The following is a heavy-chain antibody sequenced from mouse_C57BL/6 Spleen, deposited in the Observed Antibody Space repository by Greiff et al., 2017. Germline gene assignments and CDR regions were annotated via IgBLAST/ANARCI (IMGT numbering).Heavy chain of an antibody. J-gene: IGHJ1*03. Sequence: EVQLVESGPGLVKPSQSLSLTCSVTGYSITSGYYWNWIRQFPGNKLEWMGYISYDGSNNYNPSLKNRISITRDTSKNQFFLKLNSVTTEDTATYYCAREDSTGYFDVWGTGTTVTVSS. V-gene: IGHV3-6*01. CDR1: GYSITSGYY. CDR3: AREDSTGYFDV. CDR2: ISYDGSN.